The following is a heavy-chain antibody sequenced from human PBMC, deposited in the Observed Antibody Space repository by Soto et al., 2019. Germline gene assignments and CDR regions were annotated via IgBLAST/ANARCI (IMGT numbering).Heavy chain of an antibody. J-gene: IGHJ3*02. V-gene: IGHV4-34*01. Sequence: PXETLSLTCAVYGGSFSGYYWSWIRQPPGKGLEWIGEINHSGSTNYNPSLKSRVTISVDTSKNQFSLKLSSVTAADTAVYYCAREDYYDSSGYRTRDAFDIWGQGTMATVSS. CDR2: INHSGST. CDR1: GGSFSGYY. CDR3: AREDYYDSSGYRTRDAFDI. D-gene: IGHD3-22*01.